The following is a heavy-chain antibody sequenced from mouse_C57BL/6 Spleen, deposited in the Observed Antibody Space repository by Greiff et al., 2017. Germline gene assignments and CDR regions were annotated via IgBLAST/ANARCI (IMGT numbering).Heavy chain of an antibody. Sequence: QVQLQQSGAELVKPGASVKLSCTASGYTFTEYTIHCVKQRSGQGLEWIGWFYPGSGSIKYNAKFKDKATLTADKSYSTVYMELSRLTAEVSAVYFCARHEDGYGNYVYWYFDVWGTGTTVTVSS. CDR1: GYTFTEYT. J-gene: IGHJ1*03. D-gene: IGHD2-1*01. V-gene: IGHV1-62-2*01. CDR2: FYPGSGSI. CDR3: ARHEDGYGNYVYWYFDV.